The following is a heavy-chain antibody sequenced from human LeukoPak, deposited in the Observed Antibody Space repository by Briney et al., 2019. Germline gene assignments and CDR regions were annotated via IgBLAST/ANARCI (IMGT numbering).Heavy chain of an antibody. CDR3: AKTAPGIAAAAYYYYGMDV. D-gene: IGHD6-13*01. CDR2: ISGDKTST. CDR1: GSTFSSYA. J-gene: IGHJ6*04. Sequence: PGGSLRLSCAASGSTFSSYAMSWVRQAPGKGLEWVSGISGDKTSTYYADSVKGRFTISRDNSKKTLYLQMNSLRAEDTAVYYCAKTAPGIAAAAYYYYGMDVWGKGTTVTVSS. V-gene: IGHV3-23*01.